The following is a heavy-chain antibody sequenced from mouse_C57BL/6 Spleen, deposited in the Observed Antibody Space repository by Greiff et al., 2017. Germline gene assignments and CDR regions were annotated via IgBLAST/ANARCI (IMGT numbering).Heavy chain of an antibody. V-gene: IGHV3-1*01. D-gene: IGHD1-1*01. J-gene: IGHJ2*01. CDR1: GYSITSGYD. CDR2: ISYSGST. CDR3: ARDGYGSGLDY. Sequence: EVQLVESGPGMVKPSQSLSLTCTVTGYSITSGYDWHWIRHFPGNKLEWMGYISYSGSTNYNPSLKSRISITHDTSKNHFFLKLNSVTTEDTATYYCARDGYGSGLDYWGQGTTLTVSS.